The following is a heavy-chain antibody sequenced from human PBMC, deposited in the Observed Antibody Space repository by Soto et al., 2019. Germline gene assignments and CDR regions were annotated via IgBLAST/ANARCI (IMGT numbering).Heavy chain of an antibody. J-gene: IGHJ6*02. V-gene: IGHV3-23*01. D-gene: IGHD3-16*01. CDR2: ISGSGGST. Sequence: EGQLLESGGGLLQPRGSLRLACAASGFTFSSYAMSWVRQAPGKGLEWGSGISGSGGSTYYADSVKGRFTISRDNSKNTLYLQMNGLRDEDTAVYYCAKVFYDFYYGMDVWGQGTTVTVSS. CDR3: AKVFYDFYYGMDV. CDR1: GFTFSSYA.